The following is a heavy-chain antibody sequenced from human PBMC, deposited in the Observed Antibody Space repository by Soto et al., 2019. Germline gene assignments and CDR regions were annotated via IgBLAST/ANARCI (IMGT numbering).Heavy chain of an antibody. CDR1: GYTFTSYG. CDR2: ISAYNGNT. D-gene: IGHD3-3*01. CDR3: GRDVGAGYDFWSGYSSYYYYYGMDV. J-gene: IGHJ6*02. Sequence: ASVKVSCKASGYTFTSYGISWVRQAPGQGLEWMGWISAYNGNTNYAQKLQDRVTMTTDTSTSTAYMELRSLRSDDTAVYYCGRDVGAGYDFWSGYSSYYYYYGMDVWGQGTTVTV. V-gene: IGHV1-18*01.